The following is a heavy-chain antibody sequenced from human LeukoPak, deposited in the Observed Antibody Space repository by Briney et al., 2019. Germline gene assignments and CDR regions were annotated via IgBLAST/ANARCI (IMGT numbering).Heavy chain of an antibody. V-gene: IGHV5-51*01. CDR2: IYPDDSDT. J-gene: IGHJ4*02. D-gene: IGHD2-15*01. CDR3: ARRGYCSGGTCYSDY. CDR1: GYRFTTYW. Sequence: PGESLKISCKGFGYRFTTYWIAWVRQMPGKGLEWMGIIYPDDSDTRYSPSFQGQVTISADKSISTAYLQWSSLQASDTAMYYCARRGYCSGGTCYSDYWGQGTLVTVSS.